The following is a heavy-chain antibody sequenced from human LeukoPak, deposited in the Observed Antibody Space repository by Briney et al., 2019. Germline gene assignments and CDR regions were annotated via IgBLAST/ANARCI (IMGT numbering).Heavy chain of an antibody. J-gene: IGHJ6*02. CDR3: ARDPDWLSGYYYYGMDV. Sequence: GASVKVSCKASGYTFTSYYMHWVRQAPGQGLEWMGIINPSGGSTSYAQKFQGGVTMTRDTSTSTVYMELSSLRSEDTAVYYCARDPDWLSGYYYYGMDVWGQGATVTVSS. CDR2: INPSGGST. CDR1: GYTFTSYY. V-gene: IGHV1-46*01. D-gene: IGHD3-9*01.